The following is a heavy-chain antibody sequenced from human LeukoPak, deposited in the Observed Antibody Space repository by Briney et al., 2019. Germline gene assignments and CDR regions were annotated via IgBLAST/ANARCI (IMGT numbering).Heavy chain of an antibody. V-gene: IGHV5-51*01. CDR1: GYSFTSYW. Sequence: GEFLKISCKGSGYSFTSYWIGWVRQMPGKGLEWMGIIYPGDSDTRYSPSFQGQVTISADKSISTAYLQWSSLKASDTAMYYCARPIYSSGWYLDYWGQGTLVTVSS. J-gene: IGHJ4*02. D-gene: IGHD6-19*01. CDR3: ARPIYSSGWYLDY. CDR2: IYPGDSDT.